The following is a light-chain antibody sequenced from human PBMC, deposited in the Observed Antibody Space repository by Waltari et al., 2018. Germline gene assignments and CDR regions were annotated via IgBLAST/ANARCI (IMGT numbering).Light chain of an antibody. Sequence: DIVMTQSPDSLAVSLGERATINCKSIQIVLNSYNSKNYLAWYQQKPGQPPKLLLYWASTRASGAPDRFSGSGSGTDFTLTISSLQAEDVAVYYCHQYYTTPRTFGQGTKVEIK. J-gene: IGKJ1*01. V-gene: IGKV4-1*01. CDR3: HQYYTTPRT. CDR1: QIVLNSYNSKNY. CDR2: WAS.